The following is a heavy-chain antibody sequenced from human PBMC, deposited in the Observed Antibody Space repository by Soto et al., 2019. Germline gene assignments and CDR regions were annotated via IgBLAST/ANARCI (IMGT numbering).Heavy chain of an antibody. D-gene: IGHD5-12*01. V-gene: IGHV1-3*01. CDR1: GYPFTSYA. CDR3: ALIVATISDYYYGMDV. J-gene: IGHJ6*02. Sequence: SVKVSCTASGYPFTSYAMHWGRQAPGQRLEWMGWINAGNGNTKYSQKFQGRVTITRDTSASTAYMELSSLRSEDTAVYYCALIVATISDYYYGMDVWGQGTTVTVSS. CDR2: INAGNGNT.